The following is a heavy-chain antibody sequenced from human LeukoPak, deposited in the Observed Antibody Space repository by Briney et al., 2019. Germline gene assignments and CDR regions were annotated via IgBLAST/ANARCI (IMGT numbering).Heavy chain of an antibody. CDR3: ARVSYYDSSGYYYAPTFDY. V-gene: IGHV1-69*13. D-gene: IGHD3-22*01. CDR2: IIPIFGTA. J-gene: IGHJ4*02. Sequence: ASVKVSCKASGGTFSSYAISWVRQAPGQGLERMGGIIPIFGTANYAQKFQGRVTITADESTSTAYMELSSLRSEDTAVYYCARVSYYDSSGYYYAPTFDYWGQGTLVTVSS. CDR1: GGTFSSYA.